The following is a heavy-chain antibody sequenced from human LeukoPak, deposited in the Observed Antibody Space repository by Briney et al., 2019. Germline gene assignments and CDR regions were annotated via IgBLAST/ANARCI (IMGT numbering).Heavy chain of an antibody. J-gene: IGHJ4*02. CDR1: GFTFSTYA. Sequence: GGSLRLSCAASGFTFSTYAMSWVRQAPGKGLDWVSTIGGSGDSTNYADSVKGRFTISRDNSKNVLYLQTHSLRVEDTAVYYCAKGKGTSSSSIDWWGQGTLVTVSS. CDR3: AKGKGTSSSSIDW. V-gene: IGHV3-23*01. CDR2: IGGSGDST. D-gene: IGHD2/OR15-2a*01.